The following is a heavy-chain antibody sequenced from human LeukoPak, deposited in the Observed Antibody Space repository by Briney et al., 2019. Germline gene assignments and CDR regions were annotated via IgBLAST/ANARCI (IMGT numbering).Heavy chain of an antibody. V-gene: IGHV3-23*01. CDR2: ISGSGGST. CDR3: AKDFRASMVATWWFAP. D-gene: IGHD5-12*01. J-gene: IGHJ5*02. Sequence: GGSLRPSCAASGFTFSSYAMGWVRQAPGNGLEWVSAISGSGGSTYYADSGKGRFTISRDHSKNTLYLQMNSLRAEDTAVYYCAKDFRASMVATWWFAPWGQGTLVTVSS. CDR1: GFTFSSYA.